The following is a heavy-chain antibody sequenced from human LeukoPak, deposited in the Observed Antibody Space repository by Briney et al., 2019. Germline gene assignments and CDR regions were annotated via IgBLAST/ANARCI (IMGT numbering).Heavy chain of an antibody. CDR1: GGSISSGSYY. CDR2: IYYSGIT. D-gene: IGHD2-8*01. J-gene: IGHJ5*02. Sequence: SETLSLTCTVSGGSISSGSYYWSWIRQPPGKGLEWIGYIYYSGITKYNPSVKSRVTISVDTSKNQFSLKVSSVTAADAAVYYCARGTNMMASLRFDPWGQGTLVTVSS. CDR3: ARGTNMMASLRFDP. V-gene: IGHV4-61*01.